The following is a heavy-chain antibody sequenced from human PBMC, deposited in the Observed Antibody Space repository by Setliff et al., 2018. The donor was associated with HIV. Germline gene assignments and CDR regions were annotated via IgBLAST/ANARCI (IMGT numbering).Heavy chain of an antibody. CDR2: IYFTGRT. Sequence: SETLSLTCTVPGGSISSSSYYWGWIRQPPGKGLEWIGSIYFTGRTYYNPSLKSRVTISVDTSKNQFSLKLSSVTAADTAVYYCARSPTNTYYNFWSGYSYFDYWGQGTLVTVSS. D-gene: IGHD3-3*01. CDR1: GGSISSSSYY. CDR3: ARSPTNTYYNFWSGYSYFDY. J-gene: IGHJ4*02. V-gene: IGHV4-39*07.